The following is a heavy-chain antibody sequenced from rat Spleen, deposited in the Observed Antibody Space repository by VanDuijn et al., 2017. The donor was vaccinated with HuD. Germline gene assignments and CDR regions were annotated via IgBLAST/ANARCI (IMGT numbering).Heavy chain of an antibody. D-gene: IGHD4-4*01. V-gene: IGHV5-29*01. Sequence: EVQLVESDGGLVQPGRSLKLSCVVSGFILSDYYMAWVRQAPTKGLEWVATNNYDGSSTFYRDYVKGRFTISRDNAKSTLNLHMDSLRSEDTATYYCTRRGYLSDWYFDFWGPGTMVTVSS. CDR2: NNYDGSST. J-gene: IGHJ1*01. CDR1: GFILSDYY. CDR3: TRRGYLSDWYFDF.